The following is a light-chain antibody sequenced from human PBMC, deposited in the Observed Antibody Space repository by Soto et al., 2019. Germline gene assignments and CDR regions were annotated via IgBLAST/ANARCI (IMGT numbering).Light chain of an antibody. J-gene: IGKJ1*01. Sequence: ESVLTQSPGTMSLSPVDRATLSCRASQSVSSSYLAWYQQKPGQAPRLLIYGASTMATGIPARFSGSGSGTQFTLTISSLQSEDFAVYYCQQYTNWPPAWTFGPGTQVEIK. CDR1: QSVSSSY. CDR3: QQYTNWPPAWT. V-gene: IGKV3-15*01. CDR2: GAS.